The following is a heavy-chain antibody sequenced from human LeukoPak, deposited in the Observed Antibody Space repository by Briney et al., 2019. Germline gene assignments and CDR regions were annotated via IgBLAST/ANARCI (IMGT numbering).Heavy chain of an antibody. CDR3: ARIGHDLNQTFDS. CDR1: GFTFSDYY. V-gene: IGHV3-11*03. Sequence: GGSLRLSCAASGFTFSDYYMSWIRQAPGKGLEWVSYISSSSSYIYYADSVKGRFTISRDNAKNSVFLQMNSLRAEDTALYYCARIGHDLNQTFDSWGHGTLITVSS. D-gene: IGHD1-14*01. J-gene: IGHJ5*01. CDR2: ISSSSSYI.